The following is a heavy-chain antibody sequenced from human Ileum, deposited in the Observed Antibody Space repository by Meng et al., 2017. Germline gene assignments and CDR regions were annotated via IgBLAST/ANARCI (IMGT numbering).Heavy chain of an antibody. Sequence: GESLKISCAASGFTFCSYEMNWVRQAPGKGLEWVSYISSSGSTIYYADSVKGRFTISRDNAKNSLYLQMNSLRAEDTAVYYCARQNGYSSSWYGEGCFDYWGQGTLVTVSS. CDR1: GFTFCSYE. CDR3: ARQNGYSSSWYGEGCFDY. D-gene: IGHD6-13*01. CDR2: ISSSGSTI. V-gene: IGHV3-48*03. J-gene: IGHJ4*02.